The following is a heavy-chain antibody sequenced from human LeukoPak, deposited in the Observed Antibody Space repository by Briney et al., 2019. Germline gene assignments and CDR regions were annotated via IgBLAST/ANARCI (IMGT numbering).Heavy chain of an antibody. CDR2: ISYSGST. Sequence: SETLSLTCTVSGVSISSYYWSWIRQPPGKGLDWIGYISYSGSTNYNPSLKSRVTISVDTSKNQFSLKLSSVTAADTAVYYCARDHGSGWTWAYDYWGQGTLVTVSS. J-gene: IGHJ4*02. V-gene: IGHV4-59*01. CDR1: GVSISSYY. CDR3: ARDHGSGWTWAYDY. D-gene: IGHD6-19*01.